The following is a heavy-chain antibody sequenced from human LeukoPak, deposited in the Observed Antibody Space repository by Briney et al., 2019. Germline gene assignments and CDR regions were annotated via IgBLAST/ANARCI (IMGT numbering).Heavy chain of an antibody. CDR2: IKQDGSEK. D-gene: IGHD3-3*01. CDR3: ASPEWLPDSIDI. Sequence: GGSLRLSCAASGFTLSSSAMNWVRQAPGKGLEWVASIKQDGSEKYYVDSVKGRFTISRDNARNSLYLQMNSLRAEDTAVYYCASPEWLPDSIDIWGQGTMVTVSS. V-gene: IGHV3-7*01. CDR1: GFTLSSSA. J-gene: IGHJ3*02.